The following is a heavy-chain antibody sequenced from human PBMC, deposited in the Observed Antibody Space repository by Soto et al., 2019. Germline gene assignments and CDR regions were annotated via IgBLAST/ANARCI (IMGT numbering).Heavy chain of an antibody. D-gene: IGHD1-7*01. CDR1: GFTFGDYG. CDR2: MSWNGGST. Sequence: EVQLVESGGGVVRPGGSLRLSCAASGFTFGDYGMSWVRQAPGKGLEWVSGMSWNGGSTGYADSVKGRFTISRDNAKNSLYLQMISLRAEDTALYYCASGLELDWYFDLWGRGTLVTVSS. J-gene: IGHJ2*01. CDR3: ASGLELDWYFDL. V-gene: IGHV3-20*04.